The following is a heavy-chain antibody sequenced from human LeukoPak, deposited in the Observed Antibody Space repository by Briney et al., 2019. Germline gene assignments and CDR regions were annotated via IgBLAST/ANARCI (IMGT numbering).Heavy chain of an antibody. CDR2: ISVNGGTT. V-gene: IGHV3-23*01. J-gene: IGHJ6*02. D-gene: IGHD3-22*01. CDR3: AKAGSSGYYYVDYYDGMDV. Sequence: GGSLRLSCAASGFTFSSYAMTWVRQAPGKGLEWVSSISVNGGTTYYADSVKGRFTISRDNSKNTLYLQMNSLRAEDTAVYYCAKAGSSGYYYVDYYDGMDVWGQGTTVTVSS. CDR1: GFTFSSYA.